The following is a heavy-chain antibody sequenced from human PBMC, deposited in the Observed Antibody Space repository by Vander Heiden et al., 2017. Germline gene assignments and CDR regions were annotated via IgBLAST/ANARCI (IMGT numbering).Heavy chain of an antibody. CDR3: AKEWAGDPLW. D-gene: IGHD7-27*01. CDR1: GFTFSTYA. V-gene: IGHV3-23*01. CDR2: ISGSGGTT. Sequence: EVQLLASGGGLVQPGGSLRLSCVASGFTFSTYAMTWVRQAPGKGLQWVSSISGSGGTTYYADSVKGRFTISRDNSKNTLYVQMNSLRAEDTAMYYCAKEWAGDPLWWGQGTLVTVSS. J-gene: IGHJ4*02.